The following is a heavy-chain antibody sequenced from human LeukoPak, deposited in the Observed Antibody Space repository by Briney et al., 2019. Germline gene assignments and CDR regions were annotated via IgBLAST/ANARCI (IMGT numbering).Heavy chain of an antibody. D-gene: IGHD6-19*01. CDR2: IRYDGSNQ. CDR1: GFTFRSYG. V-gene: IGHV3-30*02. Sequence: GGSLRLSCAASGFTFRSYGMHWVRQAPGKGLEWVTFIRYDGSNQYYADSVKGRLTISRDNSKNTMYLQMNSLTAEDTAVYYCAKDANSGWSYFDYWGQGTLVTVSS. J-gene: IGHJ4*02. CDR3: AKDANSGWSYFDY.